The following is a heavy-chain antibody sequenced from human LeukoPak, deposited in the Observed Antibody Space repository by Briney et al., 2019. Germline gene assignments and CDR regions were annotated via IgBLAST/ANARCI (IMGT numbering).Heavy chain of an antibody. Sequence: GGYLRLYCAASGFTFSSYWMSWVRQAPGKGLEWVANIKQDGSEKYYVDSVKGRFTISRDNAKNSLYLQMNTLRAEDTAVYYCRCDYYDSSGIDYWGQGTLVTVSS. CDR1: GFTFSSYW. D-gene: IGHD3-22*01. V-gene: IGHV3-7*01. CDR3: RCDYYDSSGIDY. J-gene: IGHJ4*02. CDR2: IKQDGSEK.